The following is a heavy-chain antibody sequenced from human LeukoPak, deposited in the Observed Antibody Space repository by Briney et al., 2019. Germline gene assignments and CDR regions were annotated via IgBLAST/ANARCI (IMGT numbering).Heavy chain of an antibody. D-gene: IGHD4-23*01. Sequence: SETLSLTCAVSGGSISSGGYSWSWIRQPPGKGLEWIGYIYHSGSTYYNPSLKSRVTISVDRSKNQFSLKLSSVTAADTAVYDCARGPFGGNSGFYYWGQGTLVTVSS. V-gene: IGHV4-30-2*01. J-gene: IGHJ4*02. CDR2: IYHSGST. CDR1: GGSISSGGYS. CDR3: ARGPFGGNSGFYY.